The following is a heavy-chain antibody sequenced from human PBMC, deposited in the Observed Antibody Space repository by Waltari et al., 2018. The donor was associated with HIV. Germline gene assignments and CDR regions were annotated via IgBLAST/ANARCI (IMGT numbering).Heavy chain of an antibody. CDR2: ISWNSGSI. J-gene: IGHJ4*02. Sequence: VQLVESGGGLVQPGRYLRLSCAASGFTFDDYAMHWVRQAPGKGLEWVAVISWNSGSIGYEDSVKGRFTISRDNAKNSVYLEMNSLRTEDTALYYCAKGPFDYWGQGTLVTVSS. V-gene: IGHV3-9*01. CDR3: AKGPFDY. CDR1: GFTFDDYA.